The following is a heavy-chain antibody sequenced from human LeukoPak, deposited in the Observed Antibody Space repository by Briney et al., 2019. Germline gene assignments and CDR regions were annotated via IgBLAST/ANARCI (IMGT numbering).Heavy chain of an antibody. CDR3: VRTFGELLFGGSDY. J-gene: IGHJ4*02. V-gene: IGHV1-18*01. CDR2: ISAYNGNT. D-gene: IGHD3-10*01. Sequence: ASVKVSCKASGYTFTSYGISWVRQAPGQGLEWMGWISAYNGNTNYAQKLQGRVTMTTDTSTSTAYMELRSLRSDDTAVYYCVRTFGELLFGGSDYWGQGTLVTVSS. CDR1: GYTFTSYG.